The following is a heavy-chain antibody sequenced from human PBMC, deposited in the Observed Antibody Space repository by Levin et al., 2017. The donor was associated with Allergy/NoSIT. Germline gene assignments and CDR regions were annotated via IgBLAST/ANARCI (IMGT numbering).Heavy chain of an antibody. J-gene: IGHJ6*03. CDR1: GFTFSDYA. Sequence: QAGGSLRLSCAASGFTFSDYAMHWVRQAPGKGLEWVAFIPYDGANKYYAESVKGRFTISRDNSKNTLFLQVNSLRAEDTAVYYCARDYGSGAGNYFYYYMDVWGKGTTVTVSS. D-gene: IGHD6-19*01. V-gene: IGHV3-30-3*01. CDR2: IPYDGANK. CDR3: ARDYGSGAGNYFYYYMDV.